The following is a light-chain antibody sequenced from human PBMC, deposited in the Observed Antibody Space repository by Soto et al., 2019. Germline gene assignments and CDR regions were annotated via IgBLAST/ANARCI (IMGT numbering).Light chain of an antibody. CDR2: AAS. CDR3: QQTYSTPYT. J-gene: IGKJ2*01. Sequence: DIQMTQSPSSLSSSVGDRVTITCRASQTISPNLNWYQQKLREDPKLLIYAASRLQSGVPLRFRGGGSGTPFTLTISGLQPEDVATYYCQQTYSTPYTFGQGNRLEI. V-gene: IGKV1-39*01. CDR1: QTISPN.